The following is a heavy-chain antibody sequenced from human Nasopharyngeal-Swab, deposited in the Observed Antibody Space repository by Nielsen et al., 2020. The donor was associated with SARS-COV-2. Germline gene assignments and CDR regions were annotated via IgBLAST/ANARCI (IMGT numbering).Heavy chain of an antibody. Sequence: ASVKVSCKASGYTFTSYYMHWVRQAPGQGLEWMGIINPSGGSTSYAQKFQDRVTMTRDTSTSTVYTELSSLRSEDTAVYYCARGPLVANVDYYYYYMDVWGKGTTVTFSS. CDR1: GYTFTSYY. CDR2: INPSGGST. V-gene: IGHV1-46*01. CDR3: ARGPLVANVDYYYYYMDV. D-gene: IGHD2-8*02. J-gene: IGHJ6*03.